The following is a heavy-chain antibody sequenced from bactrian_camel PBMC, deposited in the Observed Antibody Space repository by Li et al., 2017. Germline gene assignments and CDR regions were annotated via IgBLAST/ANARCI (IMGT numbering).Heavy chain of an antibody. CDR1: GDTDPVPY. CDR2: IYTGDGTT. D-gene: IGHD1*01. Sequence: HVQLVESGGGSVQAGGSLRLSCTASGDTDPVPYMGWIRRTPGKKREGVAAIYTGDGTTYYGDSWKGRFIISQDAAKNTVYLQMNSLEPEDTGMYFCAAEVSFRIWFDAEYPYDEWGQGTQVTVS. J-gene: IGHJ4*01. V-gene: IGHV3S54*01. CDR3: AAEVSFRIWFDAEYPYDE.